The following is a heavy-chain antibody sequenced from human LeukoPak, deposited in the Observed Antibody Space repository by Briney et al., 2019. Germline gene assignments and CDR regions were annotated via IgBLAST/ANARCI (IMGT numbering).Heavy chain of an antibody. D-gene: IGHD6-13*01. CDR2: IYYSGST. J-gene: IGHJ6*02. CDR1: GGSISSYY. CDR3: ARQSCCSSSWTSPAGYYYGMDV. Sequence: PSETLSLTCTVSGGSISSYYWSWIRQPPGKGLEWIGYIYYSGSTNYNPSLKSRVTISVDTSKNQFSLKLSSVTAADTAVYYCARQSCCSSSWTSPAGYYYGMDVWGQGTTVTVSS. V-gene: IGHV4-59*08.